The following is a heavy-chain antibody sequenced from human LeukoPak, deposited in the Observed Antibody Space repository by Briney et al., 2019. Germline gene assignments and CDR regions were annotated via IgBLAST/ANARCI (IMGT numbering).Heavy chain of an antibody. CDR2: IKQDGSEK. V-gene: IGHV3-7*01. J-gene: IGHJ6*02. D-gene: IGHD2-2*01. CDR1: GFTFTNYA. CDR3: CYALEGYYGMDV. Sequence: GGSLRLSCAASGFTFTNYAMTWVRQAPGKGLEWVANIKQDGSEKYYVDSVKGRFTISRDNAKNSLYLQMNSLRAEDTAVYYCCYALEGYYGMDVWGQGTTVTVSS.